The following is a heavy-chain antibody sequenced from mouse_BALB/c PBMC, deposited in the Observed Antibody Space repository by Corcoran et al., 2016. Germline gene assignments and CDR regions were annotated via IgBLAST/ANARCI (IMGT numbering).Heavy chain of an antibody. CDR1: GYTFTNYG. CDR3: AREPYAMDY. J-gene: IGHJ4*01. V-gene: IGHV9-1*02. CDR2: INTYTGEP. Sequence: QIQLVQSGPELKKPGETVKISCKASGYTFTNYGMNWVKQAPGKGLKWMGWINTYTGEPTYADDFKGRFAFSLETSASTAYLQINNLKNEDMATYFCAREPYAMDYWGQGTSVTDSS.